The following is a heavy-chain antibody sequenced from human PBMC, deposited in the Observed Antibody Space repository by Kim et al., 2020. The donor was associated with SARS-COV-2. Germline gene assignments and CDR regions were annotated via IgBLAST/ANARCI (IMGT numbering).Heavy chain of an antibody. Sequence: SETLSLTCAVYGGSFSGYYWSWIRQPPGKGLEWIGEINHSGSTNYNPSLKSRVTISVDTSKNQFSLKLSSVTAADTAVYYCARLLRGIAAAGFYYYYGMDVWGQGTTVTVSS. CDR1: GGSFSGYY. V-gene: IGHV4-34*01. CDR2: INHSGST. J-gene: IGHJ6*02. D-gene: IGHD6-13*01. CDR3: ARLLRGIAAAGFYYYYGMDV.